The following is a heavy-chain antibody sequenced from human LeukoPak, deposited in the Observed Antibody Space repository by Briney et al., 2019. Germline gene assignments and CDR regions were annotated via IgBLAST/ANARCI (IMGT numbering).Heavy chain of an antibody. V-gene: IGHV3-23*01. CDR3: ARDRFGHTDQRPLAFDF. Sequence: GGSLRLSCAAAGFTFNNYAMTWVRQAPGKGLEWVSAIGGSGISTYYAESVKGRFTISRDNSRSTVYLQLNSLRAEDTALYYCARDRFGHTDQRPLAFDFWGQGTVVSVSS. CDR2: IGGSGIST. J-gene: IGHJ4*02. CDR1: GFTFNNYA. D-gene: IGHD3-10*01.